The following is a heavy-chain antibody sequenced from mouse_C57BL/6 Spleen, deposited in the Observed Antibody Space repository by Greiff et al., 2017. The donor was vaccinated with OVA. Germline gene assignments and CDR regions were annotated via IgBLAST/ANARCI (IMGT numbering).Heavy chain of an antibody. Sequence: VQRVESGPELVKPGASVKLSCKASGYTFTSYDINWVKQRPGQGLEWIGWIYPRDGSTKYNEKFKGKATLTVDTSSSTAYMELHSLTSEDSAVYFCARKITTVVRDYFDYWGQGTTLTVSS. CDR3: ARKITTVVRDYFDY. CDR1: GYTFTSYD. J-gene: IGHJ2*01. V-gene: IGHV1-85*01. D-gene: IGHD1-1*01. CDR2: IYPRDGST.